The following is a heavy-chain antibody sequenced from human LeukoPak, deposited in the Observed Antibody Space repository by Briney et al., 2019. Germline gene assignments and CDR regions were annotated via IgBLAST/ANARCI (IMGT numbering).Heavy chain of an antibody. CDR3: AKTGIAAAGIPESFDY. J-gene: IGHJ4*02. Sequence: GSLRLSCAASGFTFSSYAMGWVRQAPGKGLEWVSAISGSGGSTYYADSVKGRFTISRDNSKNTLYLQMNSLRAEDTALYYCAKTGIAAAGIPESFDYWGQGTLVTVSS. V-gene: IGHV3-23*01. D-gene: IGHD6-13*01. CDR1: GFTFSSYA. CDR2: ISGSGGST.